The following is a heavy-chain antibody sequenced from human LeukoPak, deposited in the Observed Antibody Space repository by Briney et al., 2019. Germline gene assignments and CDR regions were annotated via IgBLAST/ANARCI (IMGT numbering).Heavy chain of an antibody. J-gene: IGHJ4*02. V-gene: IGHV3-53*01. CDR2: IYSGGST. D-gene: IGHD5-12*01. Sequence: PGGSLRLSCAASGFTVSSNYMSWVRQAPGQGLEWGSVIYSGGSTYYADSVKGRFTISRDNSKNTLYLQMNSLRAEDTAVYYCARGASDYVLDYWGQGTLVTVSS. CDR3: ARGASDYVLDY. CDR1: GFTVSSNY.